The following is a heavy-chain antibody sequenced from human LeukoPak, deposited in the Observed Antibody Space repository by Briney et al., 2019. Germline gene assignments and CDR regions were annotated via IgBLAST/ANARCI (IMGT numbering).Heavy chain of an antibody. J-gene: IGHJ4*02. CDR2: MNPNSGNT. V-gene: IGHV1-8*03. D-gene: IGHD1-26*01. Sequence: ASVKVSCKASGYTFTSYDINWVRQATGQGLEWMGWMNPNSGNTGYAQKFQGRVTITRNTSISTAYMELSSLRSEDTAVYFCARGGREPYYFDYWGQGTLVTVSS. CDR3: ARGGREPYYFDY. CDR1: GYTFTSYD.